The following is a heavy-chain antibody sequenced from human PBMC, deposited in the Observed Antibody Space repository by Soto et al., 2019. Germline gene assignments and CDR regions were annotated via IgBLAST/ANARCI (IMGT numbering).Heavy chain of an antibody. J-gene: IGHJ6*02. CDR1: GYTFTSYY. V-gene: IGHV1-46*01. D-gene: IGHD1-26*01. CDR3: ARDDGMSHYYYGMDV. CDR2: INPSGGST. Sequence: ASVKVSCKASGYTFTSYYMHWVRQAPGQGLEWMGIINPSGGSTSYAQKFQGRVTMTRDTSTSTVYMELSSLRSEDTAVYYCARDDGMSHYYYGMDVWGQGTTVTRLL.